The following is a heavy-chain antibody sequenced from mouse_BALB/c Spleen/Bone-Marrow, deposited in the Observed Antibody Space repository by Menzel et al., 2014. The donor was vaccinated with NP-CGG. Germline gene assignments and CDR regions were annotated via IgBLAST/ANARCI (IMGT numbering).Heavy chain of an antibody. Sequence: VHVKQSGPELVKPGASVKISCKASGYSFTGYFMNWVMQSHGKSLEWIGRINPYNGDTFYNQKFKGKATLTVGKSSSTAHMELRSLASEDSAVYYCARSGYYGSSYFDYWGQGTTLTVSS. J-gene: IGHJ2*01. CDR1: GYSFTGYF. CDR2: INPYNGDT. V-gene: IGHV1-20*02. CDR3: ARSGYYGSSYFDY. D-gene: IGHD1-1*01.